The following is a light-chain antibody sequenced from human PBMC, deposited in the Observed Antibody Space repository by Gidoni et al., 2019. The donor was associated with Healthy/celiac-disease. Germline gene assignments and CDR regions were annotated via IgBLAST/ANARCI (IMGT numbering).Light chain of an antibody. Sequence: QSPLTKHASVSGSPGQSFTISCTGTSSDVCGYNYVSWYQQHPGQAPKLTIYDVSNRPSGVSNRFSGSKSGNTASLTISGLQAEDEADYYCSSYTSSSTRVFGTGTKVTVL. V-gene: IGLV2-14*01. CDR3: SSYTSSSTRV. J-gene: IGLJ1*01. CDR1: SSDVCGYNY. CDR2: DVS.